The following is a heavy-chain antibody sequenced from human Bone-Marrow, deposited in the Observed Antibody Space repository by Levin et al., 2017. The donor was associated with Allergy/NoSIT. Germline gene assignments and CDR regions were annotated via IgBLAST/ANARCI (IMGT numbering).Heavy chain of an antibody. J-gene: IGHJ4*02. Sequence: GESLKISCAASGFTFSSYSMNWVRQAPGKGLEWVSSISSSSSYIYYADSVKGRFTISRDNAKNSLYLQMNSLRAEDTAVYYCARVAMVRGVIINVDYWGQGTLVTVSS. CDR1: GFTFSSYS. D-gene: IGHD3-10*01. V-gene: IGHV3-21*01. CDR2: ISSSSSYI. CDR3: ARVAMVRGVIINVDY.